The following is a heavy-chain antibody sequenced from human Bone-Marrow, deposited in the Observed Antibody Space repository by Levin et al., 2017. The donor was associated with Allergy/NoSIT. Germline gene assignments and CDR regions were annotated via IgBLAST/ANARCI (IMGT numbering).Heavy chain of an antibody. CDR2: IFPADSDT. Sequence: ASVKVSCKGSGYSFASSWIAWVRQMPGKGLQWMGIIFPADSDTRYSPSFQGQVSLSADKSTNTAYLQWSSLKASDTAMYYCARQGRSGYGYDYWGQGTLITVSS. V-gene: IGHV5-51*01. CDR3: ARQGRSGYGYDY. J-gene: IGHJ4*02. D-gene: IGHD3-22*01. CDR1: GYSFASSW.